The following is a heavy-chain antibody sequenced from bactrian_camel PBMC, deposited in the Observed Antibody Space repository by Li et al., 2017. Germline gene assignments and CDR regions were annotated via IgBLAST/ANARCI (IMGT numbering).Heavy chain of an antibody. V-gene: IGHV3S53*01. CDR2: IRNDGTT. CDR3: ASGSLGSVSCLRSLRGMTLVT. J-gene: IGHJ6*01. Sequence: QLVESGGGSVQAGGSLKLSCASSGYIGTNCRMAWYRQAPGKQRELVSTIRNDGTTSYADSVKGRFTCSQDNAKNTLYLQMNSLKTEDTALYYCASGSLGSVSCLRSLRGMTLVTGARGPRSPSP. CDR1: GYIGTNCR. D-gene: IGHD1*01.